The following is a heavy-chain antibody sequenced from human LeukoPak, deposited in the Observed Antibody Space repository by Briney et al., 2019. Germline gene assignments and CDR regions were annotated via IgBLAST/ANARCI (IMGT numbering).Heavy chain of an antibody. CDR3: ARHVIYSGGCSHWFDP. CDR2: IYSSGDI. J-gene: IGHJ5*02. CDR1: GASINTYY. V-gene: IGHV4-59*08. Sequence: SETLSLTCTVSGASINTYYWSWIRQPPGKGLEWIAYIYSSGDINYNPSLRSRASISLDTSRNLCSLRLASVTAADTAVYFCARHVIYSGGCSHWFDPWGLGTLVTVSS. D-gene: IGHD1-26*01.